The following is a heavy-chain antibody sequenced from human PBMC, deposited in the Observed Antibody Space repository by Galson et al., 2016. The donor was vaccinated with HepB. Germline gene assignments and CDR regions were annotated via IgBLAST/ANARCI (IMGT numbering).Heavy chain of an antibody. J-gene: IGHJ6*02. Sequence: SVKVSCKASGHTFTSYGISWLRQAPGQGLEWMGWISNYNDSRNYEQNFQGRITMTTDTSTSTTYLELRSLRSEDTAVYYCARDRKPYGMDVWGQGTTVTVSS. CDR2: ISNYNDSR. CDR3: ARDRKPYGMDV. CDR1: GHTFTSYG. V-gene: IGHV1-18*01. D-gene: IGHD1-14*01.